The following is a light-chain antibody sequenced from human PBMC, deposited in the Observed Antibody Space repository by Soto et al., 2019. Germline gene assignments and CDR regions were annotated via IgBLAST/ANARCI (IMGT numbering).Light chain of an antibody. CDR2: SNN. CDR3: AAWDDSLNGPV. Sequence: QSVLTQPPSASGTPGQRVTISCSGSSSNIGSNTVNWYQQLPGTAPKLLIYSNNQRPSGVPDRFAGSKSGTSASLAISGLQSEDESDYYRAAWDDSLNGPVFGTGTQLTVL. CDR1: SSNIGSNT. V-gene: IGLV1-44*01. J-gene: IGLJ1*01.